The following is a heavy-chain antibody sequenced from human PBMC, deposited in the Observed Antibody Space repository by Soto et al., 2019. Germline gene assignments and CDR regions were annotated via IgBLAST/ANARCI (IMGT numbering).Heavy chain of an antibody. CDR1: GGTFSSYA. J-gene: IGHJ5*02. CDR2: IIPIFGRA. Sequence: GASVKVSCKASGGTFSSYAISWVRQAPGQGLEWMGGIIPIFGRANYAQKFQGRVTITTDESTSTAYMELSRLRSEDTAVYYCAREVSRGLGYWFDPWGQGTLVTVSS. V-gene: IGHV1-69*05. CDR3: AREVSRGLGYWFDP.